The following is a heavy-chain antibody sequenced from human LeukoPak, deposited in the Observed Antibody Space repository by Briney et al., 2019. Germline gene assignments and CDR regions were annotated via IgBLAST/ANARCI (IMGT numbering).Heavy chain of an antibody. D-gene: IGHD3-22*01. CDR3: AKDYYDSSGFDAFDI. CDR2: ISGSGGST. Sequence: GGSLRLSCAASGLTFSSYAMSWVRQAPGKGLEWVSAISGSGGSTYYADSVKGRFTISRDNSKNTLYLQMNSLRAEDTAVYYCAKDYYDSSGFDAFDIWGQGTMVTVSS. J-gene: IGHJ3*02. CDR1: GLTFSSYA. V-gene: IGHV3-23*01.